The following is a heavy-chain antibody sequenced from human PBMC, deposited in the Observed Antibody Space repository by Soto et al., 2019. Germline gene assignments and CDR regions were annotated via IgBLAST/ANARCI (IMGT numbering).Heavy chain of an antibody. Sequence: QVHLGQSGDEVKKPGASVKVSCKASGYTFTNYDITWVRQAPGHGLEWVGWISPYSGTTSYAQNLQDRVTLTTDTSTATAYMELRSLKSDDSAVYFCARKKWLGDYWGQGTLVTVSS. D-gene: IGHD6-19*01. CDR3: ARKKWLGDY. CDR2: ISPYSGTT. CDR1: GYTFTNYD. V-gene: IGHV1-18*01. J-gene: IGHJ4*02.